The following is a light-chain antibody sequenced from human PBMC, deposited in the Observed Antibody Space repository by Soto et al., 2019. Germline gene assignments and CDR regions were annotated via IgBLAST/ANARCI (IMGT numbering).Light chain of an antibody. CDR1: SSNIGKNF. J-gene: IGLJ1*01. Sequence: SVLTQPPSVSAAPGQRVTITCSGSSSNIGKNFISWYQQVPGTAPKLIIYDSFQRPSGIPDRVSGSKSGTSATLDIAGLQTGDEASYYCATWDSSLSVYLFGTGTKVTVL. V-gene: IGLV1-51*01. CDR2: DSF. CDR3: ATWDSSLSVYL.